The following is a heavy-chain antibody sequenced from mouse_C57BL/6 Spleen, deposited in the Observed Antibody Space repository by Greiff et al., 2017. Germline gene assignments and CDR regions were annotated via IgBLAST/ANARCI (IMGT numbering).Heavy chain of an antibody. D-gene: IGHD2-4*01. CDR2: IWSGGST. CDR1: GFSLTSYG. V-gene: IGHV2-2*01. Sequence: QVQLQQSGPGLVQPSQSLSITCTVSGFSLTSYGVHWVRQSPGKGLEWLGVIWSGGSTDYHAAFISRLSISKDNSKSQVFFKMNSLQADDTAIYYCARDDYDVGYYYAMDYWGQGTSVTVSS. J-gene: IGHJ4*01. CDR3: ARDDYDVGYYYAMDY.